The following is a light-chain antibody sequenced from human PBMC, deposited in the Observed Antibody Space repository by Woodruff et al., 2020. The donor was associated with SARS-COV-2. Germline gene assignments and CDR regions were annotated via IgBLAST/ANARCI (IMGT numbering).Light chain of an antibody. J-gene: IGLJ2*01. CDR3: SSYTASSNVI. V-gene: IGLV2-14*01. Sequence: ISCTGTSSNVGGNKYVSWYQQHPGKAPKLMIYEVSNRPSGVSNRFSASKSGNTASLTISGLQAEDEADYYCSSYTASSNVIFGGGTKLTVL. CDR1: SSNVGGNKY. CDR2: EVS.